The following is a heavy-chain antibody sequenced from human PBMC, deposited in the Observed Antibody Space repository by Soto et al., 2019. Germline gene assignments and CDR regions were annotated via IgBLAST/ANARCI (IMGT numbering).Heavy chain of an antibody. CDR2: INPTSRYV. CDR1: GFTFSSYS. V-gene: IGHV3-21*01. D-gene: IGHD3-9*01. J-gene: IGHJ3*01. CDR3: AWHETWLTGDGFDF. Sequence: EVQLLESGGGLVHPGGSLRLSCATSGFTFSSYSMDWVRQAPGKGLEWVASINPTSRYVFYADSVRGRFTISRDSAVNPLHLQINGPRGEDTAVYYCAWHETWLTGDGFDFWGRGTFVTVSS.